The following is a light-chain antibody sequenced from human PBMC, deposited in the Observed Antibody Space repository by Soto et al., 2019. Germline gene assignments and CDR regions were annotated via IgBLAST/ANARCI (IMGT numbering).Light chain of an antibody. CDR3: ATWDRSLSVGV. CDR1: SSNIGNNY. V-gene: IGLV1-51*01. CDR2: DND. Sequence: QSVLTQPPSVSAAPGQKVTISCSGSSSNIGNNYVFWYQQLPGTDPKLLIYDNDKRPSGIPDRFSGSKSGTSATLGITGLQTGDEDDYYCATWDRSLSVGVFGGGTQLTVL. J-gene: IGLJ2*01.